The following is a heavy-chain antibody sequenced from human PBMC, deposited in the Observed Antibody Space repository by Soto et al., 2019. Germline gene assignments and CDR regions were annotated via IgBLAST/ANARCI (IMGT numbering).Heavy chain of an antibody. CDR1: GYTXNELS. Sequence: SXKVSFKVAGYTXNELSMDLVRQAPGKGLEWMGGFEPEDGETIYAQKFQGRVTMTEDTSTETAYIELSSTRSEDTAVYYCATAHYDILTGYYFGYWGQGTLVTVSS. V-gene: IGHV1-24*01. J-gene: IGHJ4*02. CDR3: ATAHYDILTGYYFGY. D-gene: IGHD3-9*01. CDR2: FEPEDGET.